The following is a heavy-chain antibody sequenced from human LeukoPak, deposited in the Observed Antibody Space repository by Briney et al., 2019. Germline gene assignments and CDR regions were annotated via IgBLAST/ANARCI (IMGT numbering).Heavy chain of an antibody. CDR1: GGSISSYY. D-gene: IGHD3-10*01. V-gene: IGHV4-59*01. CDR3: ARFALSYSGSRYFDY. J-gene: IGHJ4*02. CDR2: IYYSGST. Sequence: SETLSLTCTVSGGSISSYYWSWIRQPPGKGLEWIGYIYYSGSTNYNPSLKSRVTISVDTSKNQFSLKLSSVTAADTAVYYCARFALSYSGSRYFDYWGQGTLVTVSS.